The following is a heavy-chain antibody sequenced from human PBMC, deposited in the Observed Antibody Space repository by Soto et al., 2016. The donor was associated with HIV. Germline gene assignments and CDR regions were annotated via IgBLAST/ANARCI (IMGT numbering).Heavy chain of an antibody. J-gene: IGHJ4*02. D-gene: IGHD5-12*01. CDR3: ARDGEGIVATIDY. Sequence: QVQLVQSGPEVKKPGSSVKVSCKASGGTFSSYAISWVRQAPGQGLEWVGGIIPIFGTANYAQKFQGRVTITADESTSTAYMELSSLRSEDTAVYYCARDGEGIVATIDYWGQGTLVTVSS. V-gene: IGHV1-69*01. CDR2: IIPIFGTA. CDR1: GGTFSSYA.